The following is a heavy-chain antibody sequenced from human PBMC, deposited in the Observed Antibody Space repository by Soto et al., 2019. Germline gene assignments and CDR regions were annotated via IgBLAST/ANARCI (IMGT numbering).Heavy chain of an antibody. Sequence: GGSLRLSCAASGFTFSSYSMNWVRQAPGKGLEWISYISSSSSTIYYADSVKGRFTISRDNAKNSLYLQMNSLRAEDSAVYYCARDLNWGLDYWGQGTLVTVSS. CDR2: ISSSSSTI. D-gene: IGHD7-27*01. CDR3: ARDLNWGLDY. J-gene: IGHJ4*02. CDR1: GFTFSSYS. V-gene: IGHV3-48*04.